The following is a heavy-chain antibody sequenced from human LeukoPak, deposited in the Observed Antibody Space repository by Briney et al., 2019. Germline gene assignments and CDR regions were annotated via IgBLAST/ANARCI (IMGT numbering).Heavy chain of an antibody. J-gene: IGHJ5*02. D-gene: IGHD3-3*01. V-gene: IGHV4-59*12. CDR2: IYYSGST. CDR1: GVSISSYY. CDR3: ARADGYDFWSGSKRQNWFDP. Sequence: SETLSLTCTVSGVSISSYYWSWIRQPPGKGLEWIGYIYYSGSTNYNPSLKSRVTISVDTSKNQFSLKLSSVTAADTAVYYCARADGYDFWSGSKRQNWFDPWGQGTLVTVSS.